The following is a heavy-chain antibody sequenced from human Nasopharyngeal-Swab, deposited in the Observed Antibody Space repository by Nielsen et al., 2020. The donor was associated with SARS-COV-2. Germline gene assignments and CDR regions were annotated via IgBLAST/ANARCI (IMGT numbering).Heavy chain of an antibody. Sequence: SVKVSCKASGGTFSTYGISWVRQAPGQGLEWMGGIIPMFHRANYAQKFQGRVTITADESTSTASMELSSLRSEDTAVYYCARDRIVVVPAAPEVGYNWFDPWGQGTLVTVSS. CDR3: ARDRIVVVPAAPEVGYNWFDP. D-gene: IGHD2-2*01. CDR1: GGTFSTYG. CDR2: IIPMFHRA. V-gene: IGHV1-69*13. J-gene: IGHJ5*02.